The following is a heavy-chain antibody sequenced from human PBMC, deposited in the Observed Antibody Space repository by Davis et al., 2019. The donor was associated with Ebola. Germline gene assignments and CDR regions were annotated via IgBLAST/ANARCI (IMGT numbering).Heavy chain of an antibody. CDR3: ARDGYYYDSSGYYYRVAFDI. D-gene: IGHD3-22*01. CDR2: IYYSGST. Sequence: SETLSLTCAVYGGSFSGYYWSWIRQPPGKGLEWIGYIYYSGSTNYNPSLKSRVTISVDTSKNQFSLKLSSVTAADTAVYYCARDGYYYDSSGYYYRVAFDIWGQGTMVTVSS. CDR1: GGSFSGYY. J-gene: IGHJ3*02. V-gene: IGHV4-59*01.